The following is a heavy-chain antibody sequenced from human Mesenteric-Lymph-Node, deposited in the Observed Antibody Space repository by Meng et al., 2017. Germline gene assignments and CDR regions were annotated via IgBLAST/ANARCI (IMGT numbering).Heavy chain of an antibody. V-gene: IGHV4-34*01. CDR3: AAVLLVRGDDYFDY. D-gene: IGHD3-10*01. CDR2: INRSGST. CDR1: GGSFSGYY. J-gene: IGHJ4*02. Sequence: SETLSLTCAVYGGSFSGYYWTWVRQAPGKGLEWIGEINRSGSTNYNSSLKSRVTILVDTSKNQVSLQLTSVTAADTAVYYCAAVLLVRGDDYFDYWGQGTLVTVSS.